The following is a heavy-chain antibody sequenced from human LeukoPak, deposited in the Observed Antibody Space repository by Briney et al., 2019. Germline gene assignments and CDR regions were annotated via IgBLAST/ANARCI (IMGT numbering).Heavy chain of an antibody. Sequence: RSSETLSLACAVSLGSVSSGGYAWSWIRQPPGKGLEWIGYMYHSGSTYYNRSLKSRVTITVDRSKNQFSMKLRSVTTADTAVYYSARVSYYASGSWDVWGQGTTVTVSS. D-gene: IGHD3-10*01. CDR2: MYHSGST. V-gene: IGHV4-30-2*01. CDR1: LGSVSSGGYA. J-gene: IGHJ6*02. CDR3: ARVSYYASGSWDV.